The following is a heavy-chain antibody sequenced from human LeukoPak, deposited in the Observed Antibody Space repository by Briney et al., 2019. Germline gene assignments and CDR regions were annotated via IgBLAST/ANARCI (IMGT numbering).Heavy chain of an antibody. CDR2: ISNSGNTK. Sequence: GGSLRLSCAASGFTFSNYEMNWIRQAPGKGLEWISYISNSGNTKYYADSVKGRFSISRDNANNSVYLQMNNLRAEDTAVYYCAAVIDYWGQGTLVTVSS. CDR1: GFTFSNYE. CDR3: AAVIDY. V-gene: IGHV3-48*03. J-gene: IGHJ4*02.